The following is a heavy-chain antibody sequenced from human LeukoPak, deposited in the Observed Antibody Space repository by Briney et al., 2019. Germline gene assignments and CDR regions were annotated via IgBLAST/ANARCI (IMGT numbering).Heavy chain of an antibody. D-gene: IGHD5-12*01. Sequence: GGSLRLSCAASGFTFSSYGMSWVRQAPGKGLEWVSAISGSGGSTYYADSVKGRFTISRDNSKNTLYLQMNSLRAEDTAVYYCAKDRVVATIFWYWGQGTLVTVSS. CDR3: AKDRVVATIFWY. J-gene: IGHJ4*02. CDR2: ISGSGGST. V-gene: IGHV3-23*01. CDR1: GFTFSSYG.